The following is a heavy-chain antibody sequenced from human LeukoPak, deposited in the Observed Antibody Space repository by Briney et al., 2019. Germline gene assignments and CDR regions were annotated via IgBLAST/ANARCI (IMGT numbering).Heavy chain of an antibody. CDR1: GGSFSGYY. CDR2: INHSGST. CDR3: ARLRGGRITMVRGVILGYSDY. D-gene: IGHD3-10*01. V-gene: IGHV4-34*01. Sequence: SETLSLTCAVYGGSFSGYYWSWIRQPPGKGLEWIGEINHSGSTNYNPSLKSRVTISVDTSKNQFSLKLSSVTAADTAVYYCARLRGGRITMVRGVILGYSDYWGQGTLVTVSS. J-gene: IGHJ4*02.